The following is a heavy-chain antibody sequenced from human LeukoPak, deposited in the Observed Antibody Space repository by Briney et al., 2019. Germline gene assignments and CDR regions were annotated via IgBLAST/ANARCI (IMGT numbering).Heavy chain of an antibody. J-gene: IGHJ6*03. Sequence: SETLSLTCAVYGGSFSGYYWSWIRQPPGKGLEWIGEINHSGSTNYNPSLKSRVTISVDTSKNQFSLKLSSVTAADTAVYYCARHVRGAVAGIYYYYYYMDVWGKGTTVTVSS. V-gene: IGHV4-34*01. CDR2: INHSGST. D-gene: IGHD6-13*01. CDR1: GGSFSGYY. CDR3: ARHVRGAVAGIYYYYYYMDV.